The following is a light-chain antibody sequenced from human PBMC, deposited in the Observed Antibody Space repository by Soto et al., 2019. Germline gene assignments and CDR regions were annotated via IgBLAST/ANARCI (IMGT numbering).Light chain of an antibody. CDR2: EVV. Sequence: QSVLTQPASASGSPGQSVTISCTGTKNDIGVYDFVSWYQHHPGKAPRLIIYEVVQRPSGVPDRFSGSKSGNTASLNVSGLQAADEADYFCKSYAGSNTYVFGSGTQVTVL. V-gene: IGLV2-8*01. CDR1: KNDIGVYDF. J-gene: IGLJ1*01. CDR3: KSYAGSNTYV.